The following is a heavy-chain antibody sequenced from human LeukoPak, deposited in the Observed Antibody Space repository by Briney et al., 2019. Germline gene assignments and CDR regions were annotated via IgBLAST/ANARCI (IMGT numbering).Heavy chain of an antibody. CDR1: GGSFSGYY. J-gene: IGHJ1*01. CDR2: IFYSGST. Sequence: SETLSLTCAVYGGSFSGYYWSRVRQPPGKGLEWIGYIFYSGSTSYNPSLKSRVTLSVDTSKNQFSLKLRSVTAADTAVYYCARSGERGTSAEYFQLWGQGALVTVSS. CDR3: ARSGERGTSAEYFQL. V-gene: IGHV4-59*01. D-gene: IGHD2-8*01.